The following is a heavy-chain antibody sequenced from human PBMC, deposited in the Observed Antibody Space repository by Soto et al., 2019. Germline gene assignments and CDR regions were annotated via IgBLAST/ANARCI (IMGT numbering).Heavy chain of an antibody. CDR1: GFTFSSYG. Sequence: QVQLVESGGGVVQPGRSLRLSCAASGFTFSSYGMHWVRQAPGKGLEWVAVISYDGSNKYYADSVKGRFTISRDNSKNTLYLQMNSLRAEDTAVYYCEAAEGPTVDVWGQGTTVTVSS. J-gene: IGHJ6*02. CDR2: ISYDGSNK. D-gene: IGHD2-15*01. V-gene: IGHV3-30*03. CDR3: EAAEGPTVDV.